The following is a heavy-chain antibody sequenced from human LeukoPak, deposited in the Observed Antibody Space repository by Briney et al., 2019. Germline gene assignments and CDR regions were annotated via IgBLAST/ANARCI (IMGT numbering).Heavy chain of an antibody. D-gene: IGHD4-23*01. Sequence: GASVKVSCKASGGTFSSYAISWVRQAPGQGLEWMGGIIPIFGTANYAQKFQGRVTITADESTSTAYMELSSLRSEDTAVYYCASGGNVKGGYYFDYWGQGTLVTVSS. CDR3: ASGGNVKGGYYFDY. CDR1: GGTFSSYA. CDR2: IIPIFGTA. V-gene: IGHV1-69*13. J-gene: IGHJ4*02.